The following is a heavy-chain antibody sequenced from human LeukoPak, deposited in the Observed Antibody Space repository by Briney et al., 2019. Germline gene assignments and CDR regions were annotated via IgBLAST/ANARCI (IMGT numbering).Heavy chain of an antibody. CDR3: ARQWSGLVYYMDV. CDR2: ISYDGSNK. D-gene: IGHD3-10*01. V-gene: IGHV3-30*03. Sequence: GGSLRLSCAASGFTFRSYDTHWVRQAPGKGLEWVAVISYDGSNKFYADFVKGRFTISRDNSKNTLYLHMNSLRAEDTAVYYCARQWSGLVYYMDVWGKGTTVTVSS. J-gene: IGHJ6*03. CDR1: GFTFRSYD.